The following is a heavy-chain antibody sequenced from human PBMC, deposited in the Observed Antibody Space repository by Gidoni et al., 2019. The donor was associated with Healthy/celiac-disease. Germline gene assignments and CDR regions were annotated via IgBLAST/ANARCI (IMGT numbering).Heavy chain of an antibody. J-gene: IGHJ4*02. Sequence: EVQLVESGGGVVRPGGSLRLPCAASGFPFDGFGMSWVRQAHGKGLGRVSGSNWNGGSTGYADSVKGRFTISRDNAKNSLYLQMNSLRAEDTALYYCARVAGASGSYGPYYFDYWGQGTLVTVSS. CDR3: ARVAGASGSYGPYYFDY. V-gene: IGHV3-20*04. CDR1: GFPFDGFG. CDR2: SNWNGGST. D-gene: IGHD1-26*01.